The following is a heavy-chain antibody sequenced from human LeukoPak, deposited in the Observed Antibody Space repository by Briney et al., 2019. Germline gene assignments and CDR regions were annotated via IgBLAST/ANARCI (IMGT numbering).Heavy chain of an antibody. J-gene: IGHJ4*02. Sequence: PGGSLRLSCAASGFTFSSYAMSWVRQTPGKGLEWVSAISGSGGSTYYADSVKGRFTISRDNSKNTLYLQMNSLRAEDTAVYYCAKGLYSSGWLDYWGQGTLVTVSS. V-gene: IGHV3-23*01. CDR3: AKGLYSSGWLDY. CDR1: GFTFSSYA. CDR2: ISGSGGST. D-gene: IGHD6-19*01.